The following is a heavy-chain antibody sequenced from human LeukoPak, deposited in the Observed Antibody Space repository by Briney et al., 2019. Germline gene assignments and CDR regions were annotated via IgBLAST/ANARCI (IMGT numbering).Heavy chain of an antibody. D-gene: IGHD3-16*01. CDR1: GFTFSSYS. CDR2: ISSSSSNI. J-gene: IGHJ4*02. CDR3: AKGEGGALGIPHPYYFDY. V-gene: IGHV3-21*01. Sequence: GGSLRLSCAASGFTFSSYSMNWVRQAPGKGLEWVSSISSSSSNIYYADSVKGRFTISRDNSKNTLYLQINSLTTEDTAVYYCAKGEGGALGIPHPYYFDYWGQGNVVTVSS.